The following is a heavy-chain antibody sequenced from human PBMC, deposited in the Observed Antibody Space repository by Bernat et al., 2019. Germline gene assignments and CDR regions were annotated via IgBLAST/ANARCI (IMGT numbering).Heavy chain of an antibody. D-gene: IGHD1-26*01. Sequence: QEQLVESGGGVVQPGRSLRLSCAGSGFISSSYGMHWVRQAPGKGLEWMAVISYDGSAKYYADSVKGRFTISRDNTNNMLYLQMSSLTTEDTAVYYCAKGPWERPEYWGQGTLVTVSS. CDR3: AKGPWERPEY. V-gene: IGHV3-30*18. CDR1: GFISSSYG. CDR2: ISYDGSAK. J-gene: IGHJ4*02.